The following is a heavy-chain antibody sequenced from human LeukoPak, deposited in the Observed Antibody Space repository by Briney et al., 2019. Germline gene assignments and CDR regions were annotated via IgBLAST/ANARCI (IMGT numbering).Heavy chain of an antibody. D-gene: IGHD6-19*01. J-gene: IGHJ5*02. Sequence: SETLSLTCTVSGDSISTTSYFWAWIRQPPGEGLEWIGSIYYSGTTYFNSSLKSRVTISVERSKNHFSLKLSSLTVADTARYYCARVYSSTHNWFDTWGQGIQVTVSS. CDR3: ARVYSSTHNWFDT. CDR1: GDSISTTSYF. CDR2: IYYSGTT. V-gene: IGHV4-39*07.